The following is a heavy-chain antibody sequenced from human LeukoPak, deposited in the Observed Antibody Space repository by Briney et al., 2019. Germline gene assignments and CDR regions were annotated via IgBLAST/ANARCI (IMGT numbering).Heavy chain of an antibody. CDR3: ARDSSSWYWYGMDV. CDR2: IYSGGST. J-gene: IGHJ6*02. D-gene: IGHD6-13*01. Sequence: GGSLRLSCAASGFTVSSNYMSWVRQAPGKGLEWVSVIYSGGSTYYADSVKGRFTISRDNSKNTLYPQMNSLRAEDTAVYYCARDSSSWYWYGMDVWGQGTTVTVSS. CDR1: GFTVSSNY. V-gene: IGHV3-66*01.